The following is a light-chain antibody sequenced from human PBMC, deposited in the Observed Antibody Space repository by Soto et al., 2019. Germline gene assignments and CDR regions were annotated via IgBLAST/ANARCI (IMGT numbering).Light chain of an antibody. CDR1: QSVRSSY. J-gene: IGKJ2*01. CDR3: QQYGNSPRYT. Sequence: EIVLTQFPDTLSLSPGERATLSCRASQSVRSSYLAWYQQRPGQAPRLLIYGASSRAPGIPDRFSGSGSGTDFTLTISRLEPEDFAVYYCQQYGNSPRYTFGQGTKLEI. V-gene: IGKV3-20*01. CDR2: GAS.